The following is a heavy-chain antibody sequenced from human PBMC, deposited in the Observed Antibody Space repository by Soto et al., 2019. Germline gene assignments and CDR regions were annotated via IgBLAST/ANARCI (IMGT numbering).Heavy chain of an antibody. V-gene: IGHV3-33*01. CDR3: AREKWELPGTPYFQH. J-gene: IGHJ1*01. CDR2: IWYDGSNK. D-gene: IGHD1-26*01. CDR1: GFTFSSYG. Sequence: LRLSCAASGFTFSSYGMHWVRQAPGKGLEWVAVIWYDGSNKYYADSVKGRFTISRDNSKNTLYLQMNSLRAEDTAVYYCAREKWELPGTPYFQHWGQGTLVTVSP.